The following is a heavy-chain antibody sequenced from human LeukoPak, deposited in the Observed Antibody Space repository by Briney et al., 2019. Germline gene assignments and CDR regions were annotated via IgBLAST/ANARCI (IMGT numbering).Heavy chain of an antibody. CDR1: GGSISSYY. D-gene: IGHD6-6*01. CDR2: IYYSGST. V-gene: IGHV4-59*01. Sequence: SETLSLTCTVSGGSISSYYWSWIRQPPGKGLEWIGYIYYSGSTNYNPSLESRVTISVDTSKNQFSLKLSSVTAADTAVYYCARASGQLVHDYWGQGTLVTVSS. J-gene: IGHJ4*02. CDR3: ARASGQLVHDY.